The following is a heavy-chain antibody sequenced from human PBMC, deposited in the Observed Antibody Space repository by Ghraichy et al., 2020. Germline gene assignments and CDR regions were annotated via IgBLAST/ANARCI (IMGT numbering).Heavy chain of an antibody. CDR2: ISYDGSNK. V-gene: IGHV3-30*18. Sequence: GGSLRLSCAASGFTFSSYGMHWVRQAPGKGLEWVAVISYDGSNKYYADSVKRRFTISRDNSKNTLYLQMNRLRAEDTAVYYCAKNTHSSGYGGMFDYWGQGTLVTVSS. D-gene: IGHD3-22*01. CDR1: GFTFSSYG. CDR3: AKNTHSSGYGGMFDY. J-gene: IGHJ4*02.